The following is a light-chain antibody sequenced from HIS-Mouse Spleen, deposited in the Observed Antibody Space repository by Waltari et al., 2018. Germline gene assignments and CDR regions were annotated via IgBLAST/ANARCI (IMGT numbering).Light chain of an antibody. Sequence: QSALTQPASVSGSPGQSSTISCTGTSSHVGRYNLVSWYQQHPGKAPKLMIYEGSKRPSGVSNRFSGSKSGNTASLTISGLQAEDEADYYCCSYAGSSTWVFGGGTKLTVL. CDR1: SSHVGRYNL. CDR2: EGS. CDR3: CSYAGSSTWV. V-gene: IGLV2-23*01. J-gene: IGLJ3*02.